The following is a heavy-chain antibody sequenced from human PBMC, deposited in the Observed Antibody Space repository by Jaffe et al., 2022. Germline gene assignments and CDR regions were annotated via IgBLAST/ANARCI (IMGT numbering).Heavy chain of an antibody. J-gene: IGHJ4*02. CDR3: THRYSYGIAY. V-gene: IGHV2-5*02. D-gene: IGHD3-16*02. CDR2: IYWDDDK. Sequence: QITLKESGPTLVKPTQTLTLTCTFSGFSLNSSGVAVGWIRQPPGKALEWLALIYWDDDKRYSPSLKSRLTISKDTSKNQVVLTMTNMDPVDTATYYCTHRYSYGIAYWGQGTLVTVSS. CDR1: GFSLNSSGVA.